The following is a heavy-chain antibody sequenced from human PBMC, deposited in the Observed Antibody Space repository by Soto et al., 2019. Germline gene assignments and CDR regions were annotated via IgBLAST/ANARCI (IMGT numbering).Heavy chain of an antibody. CDR3: ASDHSQWLDYFDD. J-gene: IGHJ4*02. Sequence: ASVKVSCKASGYTFTSYAMHWVRQAPGQRLEWMGWINAGNGNTKYSQKFQGRVTITRDTSASTAYMELSSLRSEDTAVYYCASDHSQWLDYFDDWGEGTLVSVSS. D-gene: IGHD6-19*01. V-gene: IGHV1-3*01. CDR1: GYTFTSYA. CDR2: INAGNGNT.